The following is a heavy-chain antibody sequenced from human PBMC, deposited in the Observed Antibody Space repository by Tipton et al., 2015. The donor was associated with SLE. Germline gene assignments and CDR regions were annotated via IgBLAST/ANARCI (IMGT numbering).Heavy chain of an antibody. J-gene: IGHJ6*02. D-gene: IGHD2-15*01. CDR3: AKPPSFERLTLRGYGSGQPHSYPMDV. CDR2: VYSAGST. Sequence: SLRLSCAASGFSLSNYAMTWVRQAPGKGLEWVSVVYSAGSTSYVDSVKGRFTISRDSSKNTMYLQMNSLTAEDAAVYYCAKPPSFERLTLRGYGSGQPHSYPMDVWGQGTTVTVSS. CDR1: GFSLSNYA. V-gene: IGHV3-23*03.